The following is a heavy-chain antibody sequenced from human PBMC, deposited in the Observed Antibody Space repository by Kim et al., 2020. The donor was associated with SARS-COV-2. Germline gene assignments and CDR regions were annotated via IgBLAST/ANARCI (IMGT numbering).Heavy chain of an antibody. CDR3: ALSPRAGVKVSGTSYDY. D-gene: IGHD6-19*01. V-gene: IGHV2-5*02. Sequence: SGPTLVNPTQTLTLTCTFSGFSLSTSGVGVGWIRQPPGKALGWLALIYWDDNKRYSPSLKNRLTITKDTSKNQVVLTMTNMDPVDTAAYFCALSPRAGVKVSGTSYDYWGQGTLVTVSS. J-gene: IGHJ4*02. CDR1: GFSLSTSGVG. CDR2: IYWDDNK.